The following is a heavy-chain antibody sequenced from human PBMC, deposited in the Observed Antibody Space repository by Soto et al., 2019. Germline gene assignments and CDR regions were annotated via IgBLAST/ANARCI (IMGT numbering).Heavy chain of an antibody. V-gene: IGHV4-59*08. D-gene: IGHD6-6*01. Sequence: QVQLQESGPGLVKPSETLSLTCTVSGGSISSYYWSWIRQPPGKGLEWIGYIYYSGSTNYNPSLKSRVTISVDTSKNQFSLKLSSVTAADTAVYYCARHKGYSSSYAFDIWGQGTMVTVSS. CDR1: GGSISSYY. CDR2: IYYSGST. J-gene: IGHJ3*02. CDR3: ARHKGYSSSYAFDI.